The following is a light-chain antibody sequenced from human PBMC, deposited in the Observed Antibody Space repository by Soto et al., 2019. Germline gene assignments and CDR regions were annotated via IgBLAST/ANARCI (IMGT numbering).Light chain of an antibody. Sequence: DIQMTQSPSSLSASVGDRVTITCRASQSIDSYLHWYQHKPGKAPKLLIYAASSLQSGVPSRFSGSGSGTDFTLTISSLQPEDFATYYCQQSYTTLRTFGQGTKVEIK. CDR2: AAS. CDR1: QSIDSY. V-gene: IGKV1-39*01. CDR3: QQSYTTLRT. J-gene: IGKJ1*01.